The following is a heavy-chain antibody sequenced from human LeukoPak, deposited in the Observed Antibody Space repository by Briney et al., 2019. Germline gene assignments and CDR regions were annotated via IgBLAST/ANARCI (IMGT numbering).Heavy chain of an antibody. J-gene: IGHJ4*02. CDR3: ARGGYYYDSSDYRVDAFDY. D-gene: IGHD3-22*01. Sequence: PSETLSLTCTVSGGSISSGSYYWSWIRQPAGKGLEWIGRIYTSGSTYYNPSLKSRVTISVDTSKNQLTLKLNSVTAADTAVYYCARGGYYYDSSDYRVDAFDYWGQGTLVTVSS. CDR1: GGSISSGSYY. V-gene: IGHV4-61*02. CDR2: IYTSGST.